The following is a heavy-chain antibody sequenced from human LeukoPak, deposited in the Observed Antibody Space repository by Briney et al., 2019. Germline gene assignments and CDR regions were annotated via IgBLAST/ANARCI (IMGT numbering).Heavy chain of an antibody. D-gene: IGHD3-22*01. J-gene: IGHJ4*02. CDR1: GFTFSNYG. Sequence: GGSLRLSCAASGFTFSNYGMNWVRQAPGKGLEWVSFISSSSSYIYYADSVKGRFTISRDNAKNSLYLQMNSLRAEDTAVYYCARDLRSSGYYAFDYWGQGTLVTVSS. V-gene: IGHV3-21*01. CDR2: ISSSSSYI. CDR3: ARDLRSSGYYAFDY.